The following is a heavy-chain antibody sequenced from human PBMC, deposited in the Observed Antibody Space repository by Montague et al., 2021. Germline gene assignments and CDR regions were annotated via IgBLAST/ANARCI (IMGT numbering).Heavy chain of an antibody. CDR3: VNDVLSGGAEV. CDR2: IMWNSGET. D-gene: IGHD1-26*01. V-gene: IGHV3-9*02. CDR1: GFPSIDHA. J-gene: IGHJ6*02. Sequence: YRRLSCALSGFPSIDHAIHWVRQGPRKGLEWVSGIMWNSGETGYSDSVKTRFSISRDKGERTVSLQMNNLRPEDSALYYCVNDVLSGGAEVWGQGTTV.